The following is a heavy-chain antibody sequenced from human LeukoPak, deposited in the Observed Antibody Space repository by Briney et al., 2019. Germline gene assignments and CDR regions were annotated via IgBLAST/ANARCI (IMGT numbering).Heavy chain of an antibody. D-gene: IGHD1-1*01. CDR3: ARGAMRTGFDS. Sequence: SQTLSLTCAISGDSDSSSSNVWNWIRQSPSRGLEWLGRTYYGSKWNNDYAASVESRITVNPDTSKNQFFLQLNSVTPEDTAVYYCARGAMRTGFDSWGQGTLVTVSA. CDR1: GDSDSSSSNV. CDR2: TYYGSKWNN. J-gene: IGHJ4*02. V-gene: IGHV6-1*01.